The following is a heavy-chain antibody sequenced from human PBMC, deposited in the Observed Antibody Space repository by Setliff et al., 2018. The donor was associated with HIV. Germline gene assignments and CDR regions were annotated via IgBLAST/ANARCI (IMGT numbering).Heavy chain of an antibody. Sequence: PSETLSLTCTVSGGSASNSRYYWAWIRQPPGKGLEYIGSIYYNEETYYSPSLKGRVTISVDTSKNQFSLNLTSVTAADTAVYFCASRVYYYDSNKVLREEGFDPWGQGTLVTVSS. CDR1: GGSASNSRYY. CDR3: ASRVYYYDSNKVLREEGFDP. V-gene: IGHV4-39*01. D-gene: IGHD3-22*01. CDR2: IYYNEET. J-gene: IGHJ5*02.